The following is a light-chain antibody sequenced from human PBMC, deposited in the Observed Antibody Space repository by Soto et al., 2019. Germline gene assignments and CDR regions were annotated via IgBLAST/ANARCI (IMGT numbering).Light chain of an antibody. J-gene: IGLJ1*01. Sequence: SVLTQPASVSGSPGQSITISCPGTSSDVGAYDFVSWYQQHPDKAPKLMIYEVSNRPSGVSNRFSGSKSVNTAALTISGLQAEDVADYYCSSSPSSSTPVFGTGTKVTVL. CDR3: SSSPSSSTPV. CDR1: SSDVGAYDF. V-gene: IGLV2-14*03. CDR2: EVS.